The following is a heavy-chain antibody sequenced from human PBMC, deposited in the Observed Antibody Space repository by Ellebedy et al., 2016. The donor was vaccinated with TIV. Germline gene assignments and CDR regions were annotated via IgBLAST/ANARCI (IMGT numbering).Heavy chain of an antibody. Sequence: SETLSLTXAVYGGSFSGYYWSWIRQPPGKGLEWIGEINHSGSTNYNPSLKSRVTISVDTSKNQFSLKLSSVTAADTAVYYCARARRRGGTNWFDPWGQGTLVTVSS. CDR1: GGSFSGYY. D-gene: IGHD3-16*01. V-gene: IGHV4-34*01. CDR2: INHSGST. CDR3: ARARRRGGTNWFDP. J-gene: IGHJ5*02.